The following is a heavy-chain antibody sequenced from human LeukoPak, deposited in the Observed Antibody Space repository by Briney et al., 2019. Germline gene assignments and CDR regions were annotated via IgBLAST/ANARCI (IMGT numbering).Heavy chain of an antibody. D-gene: IGHD6-13*01. CDR3: ARVPPLHGIAAAGLFDY. CDR2: IYYSGST. V-gene: IGHV4-59*01. CDR1: GDSISSYY. Sequence: NPSETLSLTCTVSGDSISSYYWSWIRQPPGKGLEWIGYIYYSGSTYYNPSLKGRVTISVDTSKNQFSLKLSSVTAADTAVYYCARVPPLHGIAAAGLFDYWGQGTLVTVSS. J-gene: IGHJ4*02.